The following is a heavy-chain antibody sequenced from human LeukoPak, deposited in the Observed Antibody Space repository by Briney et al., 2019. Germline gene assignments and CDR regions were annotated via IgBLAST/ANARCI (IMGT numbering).Heavy chain of an antibody. D-gene: IGHD4-17*01. CDR3: ATGASKVTTDFANY. V-gene: IGHV5-10-1*01. J-gene: IGHJ4*02. Sequence: GESLTISCKGSGYSFTNYWISLVRQMPGKGPEWMGRIDPSDSYTKYSPSFEGHVTISVDKSISTAFLQWNSLKASDSAMYYCATGASKVTTDFANYWGQGTQVAVSS. CDR1: GYSFTNYW. CDR2: IDPSDSYT.